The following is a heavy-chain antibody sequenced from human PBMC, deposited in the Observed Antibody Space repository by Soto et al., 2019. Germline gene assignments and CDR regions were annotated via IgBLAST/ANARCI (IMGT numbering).Heavy chain of an antibody. CDR2: FSGSGGRT. V-gene: IGHV3-23*01. CDR1: GFIFSSYA. D-gene: IGHD1-1*01. Sequence: GGSLRLSCAASGFIFSSYAMSWVRQAPGKGLEWVSAFSGSGGRTFYADSLKGRFTVSRDNSKNTLYLHMDNLGADDTAVYYCAKDQSETGTTFDNWGQGTLVTVSS. J-gene: IGHJ4*02. CDR3: AKDQSETGTTFDN.